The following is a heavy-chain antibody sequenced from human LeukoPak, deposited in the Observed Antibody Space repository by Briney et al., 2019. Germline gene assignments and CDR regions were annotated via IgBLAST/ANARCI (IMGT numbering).Heavy chain of an antibody. CDR2: IFTSGNT. CDR3: ARHDYYYYYMDL. Sequence: PSETLSLTCTVSGGSISNSYWSRIRQTPGKGLELIGYIFTSGNTNYNPSLKSRVTISVDTSKRQFSLSLNSVTAADTAVYYCARHDYYYYYMDLWGKGTTVTVSS. V-gene: IGHV4-4*09. J-gene: IGHJ6*03. D-gene: IGHD5-12*01. CDR1: GGSISNSY.